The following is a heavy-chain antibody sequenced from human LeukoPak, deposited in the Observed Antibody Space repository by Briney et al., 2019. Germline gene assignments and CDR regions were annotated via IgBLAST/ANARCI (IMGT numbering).Heavy chain of an antibody. V-gene: IGHV3-49*04. D-gene: IGHD1-26*01. Sequence: GGSLRLSCTASGFTFGDYAIRWVRQAPGKGLEWVGFIRSKAYGGTTEYAASVKGRFTISRDDSKSIAYLQMNSLKTEDTAVYYCTRAVVGATLEAFDIWGQGTMVTVSS. CDR2: IRSKAYGGTT. CDR1: GFTFGDYA. CDR3: TRAVVGATLEAFDI. J-gene: IGHJ3*02.